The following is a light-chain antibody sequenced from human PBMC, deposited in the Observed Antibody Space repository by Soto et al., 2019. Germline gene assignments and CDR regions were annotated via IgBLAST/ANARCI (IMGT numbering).Light chain of an antibody. J-gene: IGKJ4*01. CDR3: QQLRSYPST. V-gene: IGKV1-9*01. CDR1: QDIRNY. Sequence: IQLSQSPSSLSASVGDRVTVTCRARQDIRNYLAWYQQKPGKAPKLLICDASTLYSGVPSRFSGSGSGTDFTLTISGLQPEDFAAYYCQQLRSYPSTFGGATTVDIK. CDR2: DAS.